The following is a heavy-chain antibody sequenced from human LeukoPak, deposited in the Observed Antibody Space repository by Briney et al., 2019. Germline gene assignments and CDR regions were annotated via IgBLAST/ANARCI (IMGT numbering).Heavy chain of an antibody. D-gene: IGHD6-13*01. J-gene: IGHJ2*01. CDR1: GGSTSSSSYY. CDR2: IYYSGST. CDR3: ARVGSSWPNWYFDL. Sequence: KPSETLSLTCTVSGGSTSSSSYYWGWIRQPPGKGLERIGSIYYSGSTYYNPSLKSRVTISVDTSKNQFSLKLSSVTAADTAVYYCARVGSSWPNWYFDLWGRGTLVTVSS. V-gene: IGHV4-39*07.